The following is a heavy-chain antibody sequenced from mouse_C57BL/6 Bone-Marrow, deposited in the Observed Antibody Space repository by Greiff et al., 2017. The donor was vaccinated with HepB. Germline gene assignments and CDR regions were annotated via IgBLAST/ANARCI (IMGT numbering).Heavy chain of an antibody. CDR1: GYTFTSYW. CDR2: IDPSDSYT. D-gene: IGHD1-1*01. Sequence: VQLQQPGAELVRPGPSVKLSCKASGYTFTSYWMHWVKQRPGQGLEWIGVIDPSDSYTNYNQKLKGKATLTVDTSSITAYMQLSSLTSEDSAVYYCARGRYYGSPWFAYWGQGTRVTVSA. J-gene: IGHJ3*01. V-gene: IGHV1-59*01. CDR3: ARGRYYGSPWFAY.